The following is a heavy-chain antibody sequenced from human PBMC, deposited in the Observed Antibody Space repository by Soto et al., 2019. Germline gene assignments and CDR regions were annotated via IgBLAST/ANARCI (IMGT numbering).Heavy chain of an antibody. D-gene: IGHD3-3*01. Sequence: QVQLQESGPGLVKPSQTLSLTCTVSGGSISSGGYYWSWIRQHPGKGLEWIGYIYYSGSTYYNPSLKSRVTISVDTSKNQFSLKLSSVTAADTAVYYCARGTYDFWTFYYYYIDVSGKGTTVTVSS. CDR1: GGSISSGGYY. CDR2: IYYSGST. CDR3: ARGTYDFWTFYYYYIDV. J-gene: IGHJ6*03. V-gene: IGHV4-31*03.